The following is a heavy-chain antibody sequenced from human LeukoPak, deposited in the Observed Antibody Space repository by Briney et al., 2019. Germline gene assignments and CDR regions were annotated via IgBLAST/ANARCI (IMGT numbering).Heavy chain of an antibody. V-gene: IGHV4-34*01. D-gene: IGHD3-3*01. CDR3: ARVGSGSNFRIFNWFDP. CDR1: GGSFSGYY. J-gene: IGHJ5*02. CDR2: INHGGST. Sequence: SETLSLTCAVYGGSFSGYYWTWVRQPPGKGLEWIGEINHGGSTNYNPSLKSRVTIPVDTSKEKFSLKLSSVTAADTAVYYCARVGSGSNFRIFNWFDPWGQGTLVTVSS.